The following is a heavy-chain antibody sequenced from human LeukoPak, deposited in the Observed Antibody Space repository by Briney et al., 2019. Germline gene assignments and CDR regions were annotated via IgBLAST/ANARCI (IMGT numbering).Heavy chain of an antibody. J-gene: IGHJ5*02. CDR1: GFTFRSYA. Sequence: GGSLRLSCAASGFTFRSYAMSWVRQAPGKGLEWVLSISDSGGRTYYADSVKGRFTISRDNAKNSLYLQMNSLRDDDTAVYYCARATVVTGAKFTWFDTWGQGTLVSVSS. CDR2: ISDSGGRT. CDR3: ARATVVTGAKFTWFDT. D-gene: IGHD2-21*02. V-gene: IGHV3-23*01.